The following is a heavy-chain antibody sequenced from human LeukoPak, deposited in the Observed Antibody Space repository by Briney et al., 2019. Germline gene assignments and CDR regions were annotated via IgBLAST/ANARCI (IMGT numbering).Heavy chain of an antibody. CDR3: ARGPHCSGGSCHSVSDY. J-gene: IGHJ4*02. Sequence: PSQTLSLTCTVSGGSMSSGSYYWSWIQQPAGKGLEWIGRIYTSGSTNYNPSLKSRVTISIDTSKNQFSLKLSSVTAADTAVYYCARGPHCSGGSCHSVSDYWGQGTLVTVSS. V-gene: IGHV4-61*02. CDR2: IYTSGST. D-gene: IGHD2-15*01. CDR1: GGSMSSGSYY.